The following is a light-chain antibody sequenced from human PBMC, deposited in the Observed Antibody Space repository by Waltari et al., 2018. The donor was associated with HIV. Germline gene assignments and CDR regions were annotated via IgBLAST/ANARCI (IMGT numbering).Light chain of an antibody. J-gene: IGLJ2*01. Sequence: SYELTQPPSVSVSPGQTASITCSGDKLGDKFASWYQQRPGQSPVLVIHEDSKRPSGIPERFSGSNPGNTATLTISGTQSMDEADFYCQAWDSNTVVFGGGTKLTVL. CDR3: QAWDSNTVV. CDR1: KLGDKF. V-gene: IGLV3-1*01. CDR2: EDS.